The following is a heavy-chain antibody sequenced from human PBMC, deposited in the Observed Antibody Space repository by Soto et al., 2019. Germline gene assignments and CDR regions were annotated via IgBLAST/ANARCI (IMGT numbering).Heavy chain of an antibody. Sequence: GGSLRLSCAGSGFTFGSYAMTWVRQAPGKGLEWVSSLSSGGGSTYYADSVKGRFTISRDNSKNTLYLQMNSLRAEDTAIYYCAKAFSYGSGSNYVTFDCWGQGTLVTVSS. CDR3: AKAFSYGSGSNYVTFDC. D-gene: IGHD3-10*01. V-gene: IGHV3-23*01. CDR2: LSSGGGST. J-gene: IGHJ4*02. CDR1: GFTFGSYA.